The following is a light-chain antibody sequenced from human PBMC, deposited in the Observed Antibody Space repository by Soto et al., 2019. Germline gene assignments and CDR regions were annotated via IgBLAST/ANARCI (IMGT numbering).Light chain of an antibody. J-gene: IGKJ2*01. V-gene: IGKV1-5*01. CDR3: QEYTTYPYT. CDR1: QTFNNY. Sequence: DIQLTQSPSTLSASVGDRVTITCRASQTFNNYLAWYQHKPGTAPKLLIYDASTLESGVPSRFSGSASGTKFTLTITSLQPDDLAMYYCQEYTTYPYTLGQGTKLEI. CDR2: DAS.